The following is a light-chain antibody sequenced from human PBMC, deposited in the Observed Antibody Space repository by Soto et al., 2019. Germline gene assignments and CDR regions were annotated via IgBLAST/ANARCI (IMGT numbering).Light chain of an antibody. J-gene: IGKJ1*01. V-gene: IGKV3-20*01. CDR3: QQYGGSPWT. CDR2: GAS. CDR1: QSIGGNF. Sequence: EIVLTQSTGTLSLSPGEGATLSCRASQSIGGNFLAWYQQRRGQAPRLLIHGASNRATGIPARFSGSGSGTDFTLTITRLEPEDFAVYYCQQYGGSPWTFGQGTKVEVK.